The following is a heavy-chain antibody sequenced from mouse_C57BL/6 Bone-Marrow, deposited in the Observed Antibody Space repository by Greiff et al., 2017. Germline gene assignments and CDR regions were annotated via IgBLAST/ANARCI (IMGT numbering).Heavy chain of an antibody. J-gene: IGHJ2*01. CDR1: GFTFSSYA. Sequence: EVQLQESGEGLVKPGGSLKLSCAASGFTFSSYAMSWVRQTPEKRLEWVAYISSGGDYIYYADTVKGRFTISRDNARNTLYLQMSSLKSEDTAMYYCTRDSPYYYGSSFDYWGQGTTLTVSS. V-gene: IGHV5-9-1*02. CDR3: TRDSPYYYGSSFDY. CDR2: ISSGGDYI. D-gene: IGHD1-1*01.